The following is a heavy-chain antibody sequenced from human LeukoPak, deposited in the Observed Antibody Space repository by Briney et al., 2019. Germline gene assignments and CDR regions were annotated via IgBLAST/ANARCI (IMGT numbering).Heavy chain of an antibody. CDR1: GYTFTSYG. J-gene: IGHJ5*02. CDR2: ISAYNGNT. CDR3: ARDHRGGYSSSWYPQNWFDP. D-gene: IGHD6-13*01. Sequence: ASVNVSCKASGYTFTSYGISWVRQAPGQGLEWMGWISAYNGNTNYAQKLQGRVTMTTDTSTSTAYMELRGLRSDDTAVYYCARDHRGGYSSSWYPQNWFDPWGQGTLVTVSS. V-gene: IGHV1-18*01.